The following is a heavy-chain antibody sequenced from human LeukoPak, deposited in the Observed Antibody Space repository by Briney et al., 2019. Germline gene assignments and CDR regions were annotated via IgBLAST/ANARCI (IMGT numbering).Heavy chain of an antibody. D-gene: IGHD2-15*01. Sequence: GGSLRLPCAPSGFTFNSYSMNWVRQAPGKGLEWVSSIGSSGSHIYYADSVTGRFTISRDNAKNSLYLQVNSLRAEDTAVYYCASNYIGAFDIWGQGTMVTVSS. CDR3: ASNYIGAFDI. V-gene: IGHV3-21*01. CDR1: GFTFNSYS. J-gene: IGHJ3*02. CDR2: IGSSGSHI.